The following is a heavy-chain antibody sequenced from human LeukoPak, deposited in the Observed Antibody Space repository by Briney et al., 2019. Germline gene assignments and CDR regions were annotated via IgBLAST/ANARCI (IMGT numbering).Heavy chain of an antibody. CDR2: IYYSGST. CDR1: GGSISSSSYY. D-gene: IGHD1-26*01. Sequence: SETLSLTCTVSGGSISSSSYYWGWIRQPPGKGLEWIGSIYYSGSTYYNPPLKGRVTISVDTSKNQFSLKLSSVTAADAAVYYCARLKGWVDYWGQGTLVTVSS. V-gene: IGHV4-39*01. J-gene: IGHJ4*02. CDR3: ARLKGWVDY.